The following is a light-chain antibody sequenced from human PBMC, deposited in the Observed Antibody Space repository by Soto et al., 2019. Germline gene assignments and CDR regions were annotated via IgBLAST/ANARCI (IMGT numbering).Light chain of an antibody. V-gene: IGLV2-8*01. CDR3: TSYVGNDIWV. Sequence: QSALTQPPSASGSPGQSVTISCTGTSSDVGAYKYVSWYQQYPGKAPKLMIYEVTKRPSGVPDRFSGSKSGNTASLTVSGLQAADDADYYCTSYVGNDIWVFGGGTKVTVL. CDR1: SSDVGAYKY. CDR2: EVT. J-gene: IGLJ3*02.